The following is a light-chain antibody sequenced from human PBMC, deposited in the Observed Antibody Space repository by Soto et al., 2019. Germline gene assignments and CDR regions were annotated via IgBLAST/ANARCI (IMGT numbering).Light chain of an antibody. J-gene: IGLJ1*01. CDR2: ANI. CDR1: SSNIGAGYD. CDR3: QSYDSILSARYV. Sequence: QSVLTQPPSVSGAPGQRVTISCTGSSSNIGAGYDVHWYQQRPGAAPKLLISANINRPSGVPDRFSGSKSGTSASLAITGLQADDEGDYYCQSYDSILSARYVFGTGTKVTVL. V-gene: IGLV1-40*01.